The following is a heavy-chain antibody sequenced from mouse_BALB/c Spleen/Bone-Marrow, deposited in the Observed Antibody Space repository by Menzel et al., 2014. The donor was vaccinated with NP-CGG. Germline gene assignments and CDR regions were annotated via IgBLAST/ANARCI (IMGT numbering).Heavy chain of an antibody. D-gene: IGHD2-2*01. J-gene: IGHJ3*01. CDR3: ARSRDGYDTFAY. CDR1: GYTFTSYW. V-gene: IGHV1-7*01. Sequence: QVQLQQPGAELAKPGASVKMSCKTSGYTFTSYWMHWVKPRPGQGLEWIGYINPSTGYTEYNQKFKDKATLTADKSSSTAYMQPSSLTSEDSAVYYCARSRDGYDTFAYWGQGTLVTVSA. CDR2: INPSTGYT.